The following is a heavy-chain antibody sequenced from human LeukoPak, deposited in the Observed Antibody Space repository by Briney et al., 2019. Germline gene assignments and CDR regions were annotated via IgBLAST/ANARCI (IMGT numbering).Heavy chain of an antibody. J-gene: IGHJ4*02. Sequence: GSLRLSCAASGFNFRSYWMTWVRPAPRKGLEWVANTKKDGSKKAYVDSGKGRFTISGDNAKNSVYLQMNSLTTEDTAIYYCARDTNFCPGDYWGQGTLVTVSS. CDR2: TKKDGSKK. CDR3: ARDTNFCPGDY. D-gene: IGHD2/OR15-2a*01. V-gene: IGHV3-7*01. CDR1: GFNFRSYW.